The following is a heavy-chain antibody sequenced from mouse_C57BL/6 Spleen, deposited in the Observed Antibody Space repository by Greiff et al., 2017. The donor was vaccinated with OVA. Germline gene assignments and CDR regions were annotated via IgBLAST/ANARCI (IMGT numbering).Heavy chain of an antibody. CDR1: GFNIKDDY. CDR2: IDPENGDT. V-gene: IGHV14-4*01. J-gene: IGHJ1*03. Sequence: EVKLVESGAELVRPGASVKLSCTASGFNIKDDYMHWVKQRPEQGLEWIGWIDPENGDTEYASKFQGKATITADTSSNTAYLQLSSLTSEDTAVYYCTRSTVVAKWYFDVWGTGTTVTVSS. CDR3: TRSTVVAKWYFDV. D-gene: IGHD1-1*01.